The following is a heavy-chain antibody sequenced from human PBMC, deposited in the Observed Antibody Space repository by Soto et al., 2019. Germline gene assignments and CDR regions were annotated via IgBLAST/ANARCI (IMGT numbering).Heavy chain of an antibody. J-gene: IGHJ5*02. D-gene: IGHD2-2*01. CDR3: ARGGAANCSSTSCYVNNWFDP. CDR1: GFTFSSYW. CDR2: IKQDGSEK. Sequence: PGGSLRLSCAASGFTFSSYWMSWVRQAPGKGLEWVANIKQDGSEKYYVDSVKGRFTISRDNAKNSLYLQMNSLRAEDTAVYYCARGGAANCSSTSCYVNNWFDPWGQGTLVTVSS. V-gene: IGHV3-7*01.